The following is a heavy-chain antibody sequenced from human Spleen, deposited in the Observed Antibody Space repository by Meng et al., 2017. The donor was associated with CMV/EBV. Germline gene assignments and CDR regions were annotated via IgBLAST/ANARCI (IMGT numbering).Heavy chain of an antibody. V-gene: IGHV1-69*05. CDR2: FIPGFRAP. D-gene: IGHD4-17*01. Sequence: SVKVSCKASGDTFSNYAISWVRQAPGQGLEWMGGFIPGFRAPDYTERFQGRVTITTDESTSTAYMELRSVRSEDTAVYYCAKDNGDDDHYYGMDVWGQGTTVTVSS. CDR3: AKDNGDDDHYYGMDV. J-gene: IGHJ6*02. CDR1: GDTFSNYA.